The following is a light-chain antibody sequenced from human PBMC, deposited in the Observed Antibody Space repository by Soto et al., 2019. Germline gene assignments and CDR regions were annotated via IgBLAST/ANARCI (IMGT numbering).Light chain of an antibody. J-gene: IGLJ1*01. CDR2: AVS. V-gene: IGLV2-14*01. CDR1: SSDVGLYDY. Sequence: QSVLTQPASVSGSPGQSITISCTGTSSDVGLYDYVSWYQQHPGKAPQLMIYAVSNRPSGVSNRFSGSKSGNTASLTISGLQAEDEADYYCCSFAGSYTYVFGTGTKVTVL. CDR3: CSFAGSYTYV.